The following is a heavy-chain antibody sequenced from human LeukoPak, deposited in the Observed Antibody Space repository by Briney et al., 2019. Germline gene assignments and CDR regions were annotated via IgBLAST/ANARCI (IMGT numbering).Heavy chain of an antibody. Sequence: PGRSLRLSCAASGFTFSSYGMHWVRQAPGKGPEWVAVIWYDGSNKYYADSVKGRFTISRDNSKNTLYLQMNSLRAEDTAVYYCAREEVGATTKYLAYWGRGTLSPSPQ. J-gene: IGHJ4*02. V-gene: IGHV3-33*01. CDR1: GFTFSSYG. CDR3: AREEVGATTKYLAY. D-gene: IGHD1-26*01. CDR2: IWYDGSNK.